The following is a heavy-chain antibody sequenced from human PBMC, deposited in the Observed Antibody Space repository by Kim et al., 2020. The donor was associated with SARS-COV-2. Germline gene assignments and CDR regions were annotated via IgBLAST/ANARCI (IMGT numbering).Heavy chain of an antibody. J-gene: IGHJ4*02. CDR2: T. V-gene: IGHV3-23*01. Sequence: TYYADSVKGRFTISRDNSKNTLYLQMDSLRADDTAVYYCAIGAREADYWGQGILVTVSS. CDR3: AIGAREADY.